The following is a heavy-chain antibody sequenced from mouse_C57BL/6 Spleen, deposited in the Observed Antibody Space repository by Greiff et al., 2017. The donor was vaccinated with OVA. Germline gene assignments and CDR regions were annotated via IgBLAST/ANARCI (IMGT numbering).Heavy chain of an antibody. D-gene: IGHD2-1*01. CDR3: AREGYGNYGCLDY. J-gene: IGHJ4*01. CDR2: ISYSGST. Sequence: EVQLQQSGPGMVKPSQSLSLTCTVTGYSITSGYDWHWIRHFPGNKLEWMGYISYSGSTNYNPSLKSRISITHDTSKNHFFLKLNSVTTEDTATYYCAREGYGNYGCLDYWGQGTSVTVSS. CDR1: GYSITSGYD. V-gene: IGHV3-1*01.